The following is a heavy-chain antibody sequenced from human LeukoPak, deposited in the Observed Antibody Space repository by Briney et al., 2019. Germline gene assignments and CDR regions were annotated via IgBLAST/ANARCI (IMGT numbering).Heavy chain of an antibody. CDR3: TRLSPYCGGDCYLSPDY. CDR1: GFTFSRFS. D-gene: IGHD2-21*02. J-gene: IGHJ4*02. Sequence: GGSLRLSCAASGFTFSRFSMNWVRQAPGKGLEWVGFIRSKAYGGTTEYAASVKGRFTISRDDSKSIAYLQMNSLKTEDTAVYYCTRLSPYCGGDCYLSPDYWGQGTLVTVSS. CDR2: IRSKAYGGTT. V-gene: IGHV3-49*04.